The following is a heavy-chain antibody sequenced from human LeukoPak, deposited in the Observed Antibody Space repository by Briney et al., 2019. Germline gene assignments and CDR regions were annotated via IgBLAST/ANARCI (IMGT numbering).Heavy chain of an antibody. Sequence: PGGSLRLSCAASGFTLSSYWMSWVRQAPGKGLEWLANIKQDGSEKYYVDSVKGRFTISRDNAKNSLYLQMNSLRAEDTAGYCWASQPRRVADYYYYMDVWGKGTTVTVSS. D-gene: IGHD5-12*01. CDR1: GFTLSSYW. V-gene: IGHV3-7*01. CDR2: IKQDGSEK. J-gene: IGHJ6*03. CDR3: ASQPRRVADYYYYMDV.